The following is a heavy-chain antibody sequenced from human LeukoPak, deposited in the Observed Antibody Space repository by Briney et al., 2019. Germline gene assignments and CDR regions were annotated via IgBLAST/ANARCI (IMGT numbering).Heavy chain of an antibody. Sequence: GGSLRLSCAASGFTFSSYAMSWVRQAPGKGLEWVSAISGSGGSTYYADSVKGRFTISRDNSKNTLYLQMNSLRAEDTAVYYCAKDPTRGYCSGGSCYGEVDYWGQGTLVTVSS. D-gene: IGHD2-15*01. J-gene: IGHJ4*02. CDR1: GFTFSSYA. CDR3: AKDPTRGYCSGGSCYGEVDY. CDR2: ISGSGGST. V-gene: IGHV3-23*01.